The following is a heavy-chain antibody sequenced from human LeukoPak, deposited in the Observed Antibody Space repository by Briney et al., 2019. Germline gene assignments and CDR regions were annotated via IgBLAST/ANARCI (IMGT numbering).Heavy chain of an antibody. V-gene: IGHV1-18*01. Sequence: GASVKVSCKASGYTFTSYGISWVRQAPRQGLEWMGWISAYNGNTNYAQKLQGRVTMTTDTSTSTAYMELRSLRSDDTAVYYCARVGAYYDFWSGYYSTPFDYWGQGTLVTVSS. CDR3: ARVGAYYDFWSGYYSTPFDY. CDR2: ISAYNGNT. D-gene: IGHD3-3*01. CDR1: GYTFTSYG. J-gene: IGHJ4*02.